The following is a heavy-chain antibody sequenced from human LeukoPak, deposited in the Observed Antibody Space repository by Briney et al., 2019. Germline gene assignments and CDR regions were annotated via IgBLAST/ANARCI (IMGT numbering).Heavy chain of an antibody. V-gene: IGHV3-66*01. D-gene: IGHD3-22*01. J-gene: IGHJ4*02. CDR2: IYSGGST. Sequence: GGSLRLSCAASEFSVGSNYMTWVRQAPGKGLEWVSLIYSGGSTYYADSVKGRFTISRDNSKNTLYLQMNSLRAEDTAVYYCAKSGGSGGYWFVGGPFDYWGQGTLVTVSS. CDR3: AKSGGSGGYWFVGGPFDY. CDR1: EFSVGSNY.